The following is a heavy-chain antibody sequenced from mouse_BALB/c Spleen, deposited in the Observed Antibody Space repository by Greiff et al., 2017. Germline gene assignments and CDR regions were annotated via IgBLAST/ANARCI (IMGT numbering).Heavy chain of an antibody. J-gene: IGHJ3*01. CDR2: ISYSGST. Sequence: EVQRVESGPGLVKPSQSLSLTCTVTGYSITSDYAWNWIRQFPGNKLEWMGYISYSGSTSYNPSLKSRISITRDTSKNQFFLQLNSVTTEDTATYYCALYYGNPAWFAYWGQGTLVTVSA. CDR3: ALYYGNPAWFAY. CDR1: GYSITSDYA. D-gene: IGHD2-1*01. V-gene: IGHV3-2*02.